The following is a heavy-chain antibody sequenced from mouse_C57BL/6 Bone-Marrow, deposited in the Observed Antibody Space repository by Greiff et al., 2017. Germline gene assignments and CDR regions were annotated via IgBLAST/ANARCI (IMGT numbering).Heavy chain of an antibody. V-gene: IGHV1-82*01. Sequence: QVQLQQSGPELVKPGASVKISCKASGYAFSSSWMNWVKQRPGKGLEWIGRIYPGDGDTNYNGKFKGKATLTADKSSSTAYMQLSSLTSEDSAVYFCARAIPTTVVSTGDYWGKGTTLTVSS. CDR1: GYAFSSSW. D-gene: IGHD1-1*01. CDR3: ARAIPTTVVSTGDY. CDR2: IYPGDGDT. J-gene: IGHJ2*01.